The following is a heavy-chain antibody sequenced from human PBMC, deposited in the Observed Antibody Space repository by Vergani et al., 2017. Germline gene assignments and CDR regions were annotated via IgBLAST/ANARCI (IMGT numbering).Heavy chain of an antibody. J-gene: IGHJ4*02. Sequence: QVHLVESGGGVVQPGGSLRLSCAASGFIFNYYGINWVRQAPGKGLEWVSFIRSDGGSEMYADSVRGRFTISRDNSKNTVSLEMLSLRTEDTAVYYFAKGHSGQIGSPHDYYFDYWGQGTLVTVSS. CDR2: IRSDGGSE. D-gene: IGHD1-26*01. CDR1: GFIFNYYG. CDR3: AKGHSGQIGSPHDYYFDY. V-gene: IGHV3-30*02.